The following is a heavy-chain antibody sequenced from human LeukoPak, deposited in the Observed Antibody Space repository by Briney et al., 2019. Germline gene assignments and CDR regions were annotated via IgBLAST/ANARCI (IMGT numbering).Heavy chain of an antibody. CDR1: GGSVSRGGYY. D-gene: IGHD1-26*01. CDR2: TSYSEGT. J-gene: IGHJ4*02. Sequence: SEALSLTCTVSGGSVSRGGYYWNWIRQHPGKGLEWIGFTSYSEGTYYNPSLMSRITISVDISQNQFSLKMRDVTAADTAVYFCATADWESFYFDSWGQGALVAVSS. V-gene: IGHV4-31*03. CDR3: ATADWESFYFDS.